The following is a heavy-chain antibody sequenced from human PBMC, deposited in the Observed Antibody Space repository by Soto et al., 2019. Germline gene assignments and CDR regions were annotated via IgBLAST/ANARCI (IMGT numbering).Heavy chain of an antibody. CDR3: ARAAMTTAYSWFDP. D-gene: IGHD4-4*01. J-gene: IGHJ5*02. CDR1: GGSISSYY. V-gene: IGHV4-59*08. CDR2: IYYSGST. Sequence: SETLSLTCTVSGGSISSYYWSWIRQPPGKGLEWIGYIYYSGSTNYNPSLKSRVTISVDTSKNQFSLKLSSVTAADTAVYYCARAAMTTAYSWFDPWGQGTLVTVSS.